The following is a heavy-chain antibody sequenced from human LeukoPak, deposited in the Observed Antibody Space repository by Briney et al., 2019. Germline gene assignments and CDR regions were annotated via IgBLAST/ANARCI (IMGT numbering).Heavy chain of an antibody. CDR1: GVSISSSTYY. J-gene: IGHJ3*02. CDR3: ARVLLAGAGYAFDI. D-gene: IGHD6-19*01. V-gene: IGHV4-39*01. CDR2: IYYSGST. Sequence: SETLSLTCTVSGVSISSSTYYWGWIRQPPGKGLEWIGSIYYSGSTYYNVSLKSRVAIFIDTSKNEASLKMDSVTAADTAVYYCARVLLAGAGYAFDIWGQGTMVTVSS.